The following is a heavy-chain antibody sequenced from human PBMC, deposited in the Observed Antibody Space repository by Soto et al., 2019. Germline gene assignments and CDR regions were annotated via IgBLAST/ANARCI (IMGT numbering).Heavy chain of an antibody. J-gene: IGHJ6*02. CDR2: IYYSGST. CDR1: GGSISSGGYY. V-gene: IGHV4-31*03. D-gene: IGHD5-12*01. Sequence: PSETLSLTCTVSGGSISSGGYYWSWIRQHPGKGLEWIGYIYYSGSTYYNPSLKSRVTISVDTSKNQFSLKLSSVTAADTAVYYCAVDSGYDWGYYYGMDVWGQGTRVTVSS. CDR3: AVDSGYDWGYYYGMDV.